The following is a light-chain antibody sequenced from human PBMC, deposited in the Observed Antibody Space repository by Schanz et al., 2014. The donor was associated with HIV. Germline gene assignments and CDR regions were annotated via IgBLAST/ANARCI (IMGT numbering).Light chain of an antibody. V-gene: IGLV4-69*01. CDR3: QTWGTGIVL. Sequence: QLVLTQSPSASASLGASVKLTCSLSSGHRNYAIAWYQQQPEKGPRYLMRVHSDGRHIKADGIPDRFSGSSSGAERYLTISSLQSDDEGDYYCQTWGTGIVLFGGGTKVTVL. J-gene: IGLJ3*02. CDR1: SGHRNYA. CDR2: VHSDGRH.